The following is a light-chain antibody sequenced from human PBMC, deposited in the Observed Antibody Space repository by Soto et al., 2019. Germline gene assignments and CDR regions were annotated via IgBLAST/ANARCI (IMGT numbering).Light chain of an antibody. V-gene: IGLV2-14*01. J-gene: IGLJ1*01. CDR3: SSYTSSSTLYV. CDR2: EVS. CDR1: SRDVGGYNY. Sequence: QSSLTHPASLSVSPGQSLTISFTGTSRDVGGYNYVSWYQQHPGKAPKLMIYEVSNRPSGVSNRFSGSKSGNTASLTISGLQAADEADYYCSSYTSSSTLYVFGTGTKVTVL.